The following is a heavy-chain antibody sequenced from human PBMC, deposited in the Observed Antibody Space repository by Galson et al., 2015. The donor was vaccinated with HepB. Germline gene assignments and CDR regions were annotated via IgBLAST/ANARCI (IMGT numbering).Heavy chain of an antibody. CDR3: AHRASSGYPNAFDI. Sequence: ALVKPTQTLTLTCTFSGFSLSTSGVGVGWIRQPPGKALEWLALIYGNDDKRYSPSLKSRLTITKDTSKNQGDLTMTNMDPVDTATYYCAHRASSGYPNAFDIWGQGTMVTVSS. J-gene: IGHJ3*02. D-gene: IGHD5-12*01. CDR1: GFSLSTSGVG. CDR2: IYGNDDK. V-gene: IGHV2-5*01.